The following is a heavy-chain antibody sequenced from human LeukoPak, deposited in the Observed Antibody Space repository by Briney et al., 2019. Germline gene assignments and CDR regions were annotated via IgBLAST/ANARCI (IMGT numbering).Heavy chain of an antibody. Sequence: PGGSLRLSCAASGFTFGSYSMNWVRQAPGKGLEWVSYISSSSSTIYYADSVKGRFTISRDNAKNSLYLQMNSLRAEDTAVYYCARDPRYCSSTSCQPDYWGQGTLVTVSS. CDR2: ISSSSSTI. D-gene: IGHD2-2*01. J-gene: IGHJ4*02. V-gene: IGHV3-48*01. CDR1: GFTFGSYS. CDR3: ARDPRYCSSTSCQPDY.